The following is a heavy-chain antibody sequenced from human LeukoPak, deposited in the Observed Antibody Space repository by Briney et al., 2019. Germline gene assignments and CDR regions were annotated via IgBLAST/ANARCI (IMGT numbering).Heavy chain of an antibody. CDR1: GFTFSSYA. V-gene: IGHV3-64*01. J-gene: IGHJ3*02. CDR2: ISSNGGST. CDR3: ARSARYKTLEDDAFDI. Sequence: PGGSLRLSCAASGFTFSSYAMHWVRQAPGKGLEYVSAISSNGGSTYYANSVKGRFTISRDNSKNTLYLQMGSLRAEDMAVYYCARSARYKTLEDDAFDIWGQGTMVTVSS. D-gene: IGHD3-9*01.